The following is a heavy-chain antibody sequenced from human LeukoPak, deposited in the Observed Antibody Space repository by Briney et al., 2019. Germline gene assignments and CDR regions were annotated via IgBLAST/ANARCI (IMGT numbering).Heavy chain of an antibody. D-gene: IGHD3-22*01. CDR2: ISSSSSYI. J-gene: IGHJ4*02. V-gene: IGHV3-21*01. CDR3: ARGLGYYDSSGYLYVLEYYFDY. Sequence: VRSLRLSCAASGFTFSSYSMNCVRQAPGNGLESFSSISSSSSYIYYAASVQCRFTISRDNAQKSLYLQMNSMRAEDRAVYYCARGLGYYDSSGYLYVLEYYFDYWGQGNLVTVSS. CDR1: GFTFSSYS.